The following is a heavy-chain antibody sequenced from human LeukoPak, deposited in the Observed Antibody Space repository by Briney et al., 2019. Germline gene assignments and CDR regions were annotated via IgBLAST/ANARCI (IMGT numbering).Heavy chain of an antibody. CDR2: ISGSGGST. J-gene: IGHJ5*02. CDR1: GFTFSSYA. V-gene: IGHV3-23*01. CDR3: AKEGSGSYWDPNWFDP. D-gene: IGHD1-26*01. Sequence: PGGSLRLSCAASGFTFSSYAMSWVRQAPGKGLEWVSAISGSGGSTYYADSVKGRFTISRDSSKNTLYLQMNSLRADDTAVYYCAKEGSGSYWDPNWFDPWGQGTLVTVSS.